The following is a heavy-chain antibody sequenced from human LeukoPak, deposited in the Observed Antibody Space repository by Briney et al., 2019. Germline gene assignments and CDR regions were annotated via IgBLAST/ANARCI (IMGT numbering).Heavy chain of an antibody. CDR3: ASASTYDFWSGYYTPVYGMDV. D-gene: IGHD3-3*01. CDR2: MNPNSGNT. CDR1: GYTFTSYD. Sequence: ASVKVSCKASGYTFTSYDINWVRQATGQGLEWMGWMNPNSGNTGYAQKFQGRVTMTRNTSISTAYMELSSLRSEDTAVYYCASASTYDFWSGYYTPVYGMDVWGQGTTVTASS. V-gene: IGHV1-8*01. J-gene: IGHJ6*02.